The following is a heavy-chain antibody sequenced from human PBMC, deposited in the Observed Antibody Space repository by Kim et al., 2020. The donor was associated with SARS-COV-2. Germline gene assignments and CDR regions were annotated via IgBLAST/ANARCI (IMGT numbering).Heavy chain of an antibody. Sequence: GGSLRLSCAASGFTFSSYAMSWVRQAPGKGLEWVSAISGSGGSTYYADSVKGRFTISRDNSKNTLYLQMNSLRAEDTAVYYCAKKCGSGWFPPDAFDIWGQGTMVTVSS. CDR1: GFTFSSYA. D-gene: IGHD6-19*01. V-gene: IGHV3-23*01. CDR2: ISGSGGST. CDR3: AKKCGSGWFPPDAFDI. J-gene: IGHJ3*02.